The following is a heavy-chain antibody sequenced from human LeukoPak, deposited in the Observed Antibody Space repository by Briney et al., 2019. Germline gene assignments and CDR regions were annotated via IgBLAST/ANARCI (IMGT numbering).Heavy chain of an antibody. CDR3: ARGGRAQLAVAGTHNIDY. CDR2: IISSGSTI. V-gene: IGHV3-48*03. Sequence: QPGGSLRLSCAASGFTFSSYEMNWVRQAPGKGLEWVSYIISSGSTIYYADSVKGRFTISRDNAKNSLYLQMNSLRAEDTAVYYCARGGRAQLAVAGTHNIDYWGQGTLVTVSS. D-gene: IGHD6-19*01. CDR1: GFTFSSYE. J-gene: IGHJ4*02.